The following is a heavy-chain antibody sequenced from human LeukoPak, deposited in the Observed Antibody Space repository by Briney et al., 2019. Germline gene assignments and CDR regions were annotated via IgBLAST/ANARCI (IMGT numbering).Heavy chain of an antibody. V-gene: IGHV4-4*02. Sequence: SGTLSLTCAVSGGSISSSNWWSWVRQPPGKGLEWIGEIYHSGSTNYNPSLKSRVTISVDKSKNQFSLKLSSVTAADTAVYYCARDSGSYYYYYMDVWGKGTTVTVSS. J-gene: IGHJ6*03. D-gene: IGHD1-26*01. CDR2: IYHSGST. CDR1: GGSISSSNW. CDR3: ARDSGSYYYYYMDV.